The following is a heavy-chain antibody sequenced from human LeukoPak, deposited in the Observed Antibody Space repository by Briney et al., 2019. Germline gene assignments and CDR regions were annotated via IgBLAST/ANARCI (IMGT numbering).Heavy chain of an antibody. D-gene: IGHD2-2*01. Sequence: SETLSLTCAVSGVSISSSNWWSWVRQPPGKGLEWIGEIYHSGSTNYNPSLKSRVTISVDKSKNQFSLKLSSVTAADTAVYYCARGVGVYQLLMFWFDPWGQGTLVTVSS. CDR3: ARGVGVYQLLMFWFDP. CDR1: GVSISSSNW. V-gene: IGHV4-4*02. J-gene: IGHJ5*02. CDR2: IYHSGST.